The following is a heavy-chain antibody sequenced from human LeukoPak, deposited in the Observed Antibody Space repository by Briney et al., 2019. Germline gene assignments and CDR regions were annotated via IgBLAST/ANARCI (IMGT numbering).Heavy chain of an antibody. J-gene: IGHJ6*03. V-gene: IGHV1-2*06. CDR1: GYTFTGYY. CDR2: INPNSGGT. D-gene: IGHD6-13*01. Sequence: ASVKVSCKASGYTFTGYYMHWVRQAPGQGLEWMGRINPNSGGTNYAQKFQGGVTMTRDTSISTAYMEMSRLTSDDTAVYYCARAYSSSPKAAGYYMDVWGKGTTVTVSS. CDR3: ARAYSSSPKAAGYYMDV.